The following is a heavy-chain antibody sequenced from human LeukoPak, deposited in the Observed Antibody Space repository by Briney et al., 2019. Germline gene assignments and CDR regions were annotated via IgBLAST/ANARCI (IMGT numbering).Heavy chain of an antibody. J-gene: IGHJ4*02. Sequence: ASVKVSCKASGYTFTGYYMHWVRQAPGQGLEWMGWINPNSGGTNYAQKFQGRVTMTRDTSISTAYMELSRLRSDDTAVYYCARDSGGQLPFSITTYYFDYWGQGTLVTVSS. D-gene: IGHD2-2*01. V-gene: IGHV1-2*02. CDR3: ARDSGGQLPFSITTYYFDY. CDR1: GYTFTGYY. CDR2: INPNSGGT.